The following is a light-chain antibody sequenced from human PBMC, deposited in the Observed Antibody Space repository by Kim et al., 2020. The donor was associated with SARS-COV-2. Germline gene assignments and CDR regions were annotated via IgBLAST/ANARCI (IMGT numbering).Light chain of an antibody. Sequence: GKTVTIPCNRSSGGIDDNYVQWYQQRPGGVPTAVIYEDDQRPSGVSDRFSGSIDNSSNSASLTISGLKTEDEADYYCQSYNRSNVVFGGGTQLTVL. CDR1: SGGIDDNY. CDR3: QSYNRSNVV. J-gene: IGLJ2*01. V-gene: IGLV6-57*03. CDR2: EDD.